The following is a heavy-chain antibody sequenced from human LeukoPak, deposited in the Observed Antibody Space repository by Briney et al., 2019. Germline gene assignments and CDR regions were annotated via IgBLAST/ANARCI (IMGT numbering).Heavy chain of an antibody. V-gene: IGHV1-69*01. J-gene: IGHJ6*03. Sequence: SVKGSCKASGGTFSSYAISWVRQAPGQGLEWMGGIIPIFGTANYARKFQGRVTIAADESTSTAYMELSSLRSEDTAVYYCARGGRGVVIDGYYYMDVWGKGTTVTVSS. CDR2: IIPIFGTA. CDR1: GGTFSSYA. CDR3: ARGGRGVVIDGYYYMDV. D-gene: IGHD3-3*01.